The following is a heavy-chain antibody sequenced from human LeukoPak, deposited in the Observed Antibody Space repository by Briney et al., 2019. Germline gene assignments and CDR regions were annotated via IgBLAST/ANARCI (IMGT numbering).Heavy chain of an antibody. J-gene: IGHJ4*02. D-gene: IGHD6-13*01. V-gene: IGHV4-39*01. CDR1: GGSISSSSYY. CDR2: IYYSGST. Sequence: SETLSLTCTVSGGSISSSSYYWGWIRQPPGKGLEWIGSIYYSGSTYYNPSLKSRVTISVDTSKNQFSLKLSSVTAADTAVYYCARGVKQLVRYWGQGTLVTVSS. CDR3: ARGVKQLVRY.